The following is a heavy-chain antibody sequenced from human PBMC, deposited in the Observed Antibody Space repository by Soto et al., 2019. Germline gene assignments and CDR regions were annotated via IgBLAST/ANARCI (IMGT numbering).Heavy chain of an antibody. CDR3: ARDSSGHARFDL. V-gene: IGHV1-69*13. J-gene: IGHJ4*02. CDR2: IIPISGTA. D-gene: IGHD6-6*01. CDR1: GDSFNSYA. Sequence: ASVKFSCKATGDSFNSYALSWVRQAPGQGLEWMGGIIPISGTARTAQRFRDRVTFTADESTSTVYMDLSSLRSEDTAIYYCARDSSGHARFDLWGQGTLVTV.